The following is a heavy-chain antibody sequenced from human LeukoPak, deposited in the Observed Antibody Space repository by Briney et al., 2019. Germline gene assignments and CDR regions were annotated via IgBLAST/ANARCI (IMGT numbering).Heavy chain of an antibody. D-gene: IGHD4-23*01. J-gene: IGHJ3*02. CDR2: IFPGDSDT. Sequence: GGSLKISCQGSGYILTSYWLAWVRQMPGKGLEWMGIIFPGDSDTRYSPSFQGHVTISADKSINTAYLQWSSLKASDTAMYYCAKLTTVVTPRAFDIWGLGTLVTVSS. V-gene: IGHV5-51*01. CDR1: GYILTSYW. CDR3: AKLTTVVTPRAFDI.